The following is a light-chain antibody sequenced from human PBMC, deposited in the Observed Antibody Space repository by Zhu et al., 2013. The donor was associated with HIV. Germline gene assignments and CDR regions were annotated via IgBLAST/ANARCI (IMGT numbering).Light chain of an antibody. CDR3: QQSYSTPLT. Sequence: DIVMTQTPASLAVSLGERVTINCKSSQSILYTSNNKTFLAWYQQRPGQPPKMLIYWASTRESGVPDRFSGSGSGTDFTLTISSLQPEDFATYYCQQSYSTPLTFGGGTRVEIK. V-gene: IGKV4-1*01. J-gene: IGKJ4*01. CDR1: QSILYTSNNKTF. CDR2: WAS.